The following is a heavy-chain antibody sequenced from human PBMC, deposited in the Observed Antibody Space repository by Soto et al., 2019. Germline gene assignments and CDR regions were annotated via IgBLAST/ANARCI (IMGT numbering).Heavy chain of an antibody. CDR3: AKDKTGLVVSIAAATRTR. CDR2: ISYDGSNK. CDR1: GFTFSSYG. J-gene: IGHJ4*02. V-gene: IGHV3-30*18. Sequence: QVQLVESGGGVVQPGRSLRLSCAASGFTFSSYGMHWVRQAPGKGLEWVAVISYDGSNKYYADSVKGRFTISRDNSKNTLYLQMNSLRAEDTAVYYCAKDKTGLVVSIAAATRTRWGQGTLVTVSS. D-gene: IGHD6-13*01.